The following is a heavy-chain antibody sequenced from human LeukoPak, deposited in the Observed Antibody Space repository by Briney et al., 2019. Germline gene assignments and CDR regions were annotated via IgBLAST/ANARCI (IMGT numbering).Heavy chain of an antibody. V-gene: IGHV3-30*04. CDR3: ARGPDIAATGHLFDY. J-gene: IGHJ4*02. D-gene: IGHD6-25*01. Sequence: GGSLRLSCAASGFTFSSYAMHWVRQAPGKGLEWVAVISYDGSHKYYAESVKGRLTISRDDSKNTLYLQMNSLRADDTAVYYCARGPDIAATGHLFDYWGQGTLVTVSS. CDR1: GFTFSSYA. CDR2: ISYDGSHK.